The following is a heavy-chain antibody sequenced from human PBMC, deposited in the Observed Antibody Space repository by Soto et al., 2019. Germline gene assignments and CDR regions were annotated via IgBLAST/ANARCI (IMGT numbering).Heavy chain of an antibody. D-gene: IGHD6-19*01. J-gene: IGHJ6*02. CDR2: ITPVLGIA. CDR3: ARGGAVAGDPNLQRYYYGMDV. V-gene: IGHV1-69*02. CDR1: GRTFSSYS. Sequence: QVQLVQSGAEVKKPGSSVKVSCEASGRTFSSYSIIWVRQAPGQGLEWMGRITPVLGIANYAQKFQGRVTITADKSTSTAYMDLSSLPFEDTAVYYCARGGAVAGDPNLQRYYYGMDVWGQGTTVTVSS.